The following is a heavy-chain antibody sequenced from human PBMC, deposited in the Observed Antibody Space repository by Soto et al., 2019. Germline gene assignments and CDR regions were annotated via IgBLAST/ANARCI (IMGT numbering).Heavy chain of an antibody. V-gene: IGHV3-9*01. Sequence: GGSLRLSCAASGFIFDDYAMHWVRQVPGKGLEWVSGISWNSRSVAYADSVKGRFTISRDSAKRSLYLEMRSLTAEDTALYYCAKGADMLDYYYFMDVWGTGTTVTVSS. D-gene: IGHD3-10*02. CDR3: AKGADMLDYYYFMDV. J-gene: IGHJ6*04. CDR2: ISWNSRSV. CDR1: GFIFDDYA.